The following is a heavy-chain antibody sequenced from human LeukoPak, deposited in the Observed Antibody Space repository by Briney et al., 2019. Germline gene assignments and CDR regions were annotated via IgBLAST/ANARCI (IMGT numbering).Heavy chain of an antibody. CDR1: GGSISSSSYY. V-gene: IGHV4-39*01. CDR2: IYYSGST. Sequence: SETLSLTCTVSGGSISSSSYYWGWIRQPPGKGLEWIGSIYYSGSTYYNPSLKSRVTISVDTSKNQFSLKLSSVTAADTAVYYPTLTDYYYYYMDVWGKGTTATVSS. D-gene: IGHD3-9*01. J-gene: IGHJ6*03. CDR3: TLTDYYYYYMDV.